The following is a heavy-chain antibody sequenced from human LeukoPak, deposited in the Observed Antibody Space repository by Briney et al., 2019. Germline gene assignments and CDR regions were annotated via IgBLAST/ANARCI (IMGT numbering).Heavy chain of an antibody. CDR1: GYTFTGYY. D-gene: IGHD4-11*01. CDR2: INPNSGGT. Sequence: ASVKVSCKASGYTFTGYYMHWVRQAPGQGLEWMGWINPNSGGTSYAQEFQGWVTMTRDTSISTAYMELSRLRSDDTAVYYCARDLGDYSYDYWGQGTLVTVSS. CDR3: ARDLGDYSYDY. J-gene: IGHJ4*02. V-gene: IGHV1-2*04.